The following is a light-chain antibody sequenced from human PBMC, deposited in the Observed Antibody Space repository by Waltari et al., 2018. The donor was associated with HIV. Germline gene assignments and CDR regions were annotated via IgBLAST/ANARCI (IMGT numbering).Light chain of an antibody. V-gene: IGLV2-11*01. CDR2: DVN. J-gene: IGLJ1*01. Sequence: QSALTQPPSVSGSPGQSVSISCSGTTSAVGFYDYVSWYQQYPGKAPKLIIFDVNQRPSGVPERFSCSKAGNTASLPISGLQTEDEAYYFCCAYAAGHVSYVFGNGTAVAVL. CDR3: CAYAAGHVSYV. CDR1: TSAVGFYDY.